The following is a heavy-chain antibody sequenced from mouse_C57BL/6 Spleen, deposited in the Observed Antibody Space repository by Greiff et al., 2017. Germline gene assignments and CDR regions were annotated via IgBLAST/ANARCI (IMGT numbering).Heavy chain of an antibody. CDR1: GFTFSSYG. CDR2: ISSGGSYT. V-gene: IGHV5-6*01. CDR3: ARPTGTLHYFDY. Sequence: EVKLVESGGDLVKPGGSLKLSCAASGFTFSSYGMSWVRQTPDKRLEWVATISSGGSYTYYPDSVKGRFTISRDHAKNTLYLQMSSLKSEDTAMYYCARPTGTLHYFDYWGQGTTLTVSS. J-gene: IGHJ2*01. D-gene: IGHD4-1*01.